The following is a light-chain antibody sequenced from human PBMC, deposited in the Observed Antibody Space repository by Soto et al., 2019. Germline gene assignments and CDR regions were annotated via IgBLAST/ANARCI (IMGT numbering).Light chain of an antibody. CDR3: SSYAGSSNLV. CDR1: SSDVGGYNY. V-gene: IGLV2-8*01. CDR2: EVS. J-gene: IGLJ2*01. Sequence: QSALTLPPSASGSPGQSVTISCTGTSSDVGGYNYVSWYQQHPGKAPKLMIYEVSKRPSGVPDRFSGSKSGNTASLTVSGLQAEDEAYYYCSSYAGSSNLVFGGGTKLTVL.